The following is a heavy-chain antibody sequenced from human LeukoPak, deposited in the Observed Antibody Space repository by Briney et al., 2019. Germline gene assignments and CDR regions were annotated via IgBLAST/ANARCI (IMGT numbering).Heavy chain of an antibody. J-gene: IGHJ3*02. D-gene: IGHD3-9*01. CDR3: VSSTYYNMGRRVFEI. Sequence: ASVKVSCKASGYTFTSYDINWVRQATGQGLEWMGWMNPNSGNTGYAQKFQGRVTMTRNTSISTAYMELSSLRSEDTAVYYCVSSTYYNMGRRVFEIWGQGTMVTVSS. CDR1: GYTFTSYD. CDR2: MNPNSGNT. V-gene: IGHV1-8*01.